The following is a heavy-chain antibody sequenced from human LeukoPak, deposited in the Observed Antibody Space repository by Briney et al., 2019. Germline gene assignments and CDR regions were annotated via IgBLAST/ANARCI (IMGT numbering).Heavy chain of an antibody. V-gene: IGHV3-48*01. D-gene: IGHD1-26*01. Sequence: GGPLRLSCAASAFTLSDYSMNWVRQATGKGLEWISYISGRSSTLYYADSVRGRFTISRDNAKNSMYLQMNSLRAEDTAVYYCARDRLTSGSYFFDYWGQGTLVTVSS. CDR2: ISGRSSTL. J-gene: IGHJ4*02. CDR3: ARDRLTSGSYFFDY. CDR1: AFTLSDYS.